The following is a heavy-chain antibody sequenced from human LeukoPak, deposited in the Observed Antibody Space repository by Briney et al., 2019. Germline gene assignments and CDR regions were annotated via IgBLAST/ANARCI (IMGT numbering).Heavy chain of an antibody. D-gene: IGHD6-13*01. V-gene: IGHV3-23*01. CDR2: ISGSGGST. J-gene: IGHJ4*02. CDR3: AKLRAAAAGVY. Sequence: GGSLRPSCAASGLTLSSYAMSWVRQAPRKGLEWVSAISGSGGSTYYADSVKGRFTISRDNSKNTLYLQMNSLRAEDTAVYYCAKLRAAAAGVYWGQGTLVTVSS. CDR1: GLTLSSYA.